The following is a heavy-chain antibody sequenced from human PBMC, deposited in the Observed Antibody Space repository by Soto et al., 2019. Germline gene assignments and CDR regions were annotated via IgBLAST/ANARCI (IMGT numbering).Heavy chain of an antibody. CDR1: GLTFGSYA. D-gene: IGHD3-3*01. V-gene: IGHV3-30*04. J-gene: IGHJ4*02. CDR3: AREIERLLGY. CDR2: ISYDGRDK. Sequence: QVQLVQSGGGVVQPGRSLRLSCAASGLTFGSYAMHWIRQAPGKGLEWVAVISYDGRDKYYADSVKGRFTISRDNSKNTLYLQMNSLRAEDTAVYYCAREIERLLGYWGQGTLVTVSS.